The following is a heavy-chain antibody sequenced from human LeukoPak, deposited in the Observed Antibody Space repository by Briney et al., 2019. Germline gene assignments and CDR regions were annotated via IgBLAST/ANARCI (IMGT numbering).Heavy chain of an antibody. D-gene: IGHD6-6*01. V-gene: IGHV3-21*01. J-gene: IGHJ4*02. CDR1: GFTFSSYS. Sequence: GGSLRLSCAASGFTFSSYSMNWVRQAPGKGLEWVSSISSSSSYIYYADSVKGRFTISRDNAKNSLYLQMNSLRAEDTAVYYCARERDSSSFFDYWGQGTLVTVSS. CDR2: ISSSSSYI. CDR3: ARERDSSSFFDY.